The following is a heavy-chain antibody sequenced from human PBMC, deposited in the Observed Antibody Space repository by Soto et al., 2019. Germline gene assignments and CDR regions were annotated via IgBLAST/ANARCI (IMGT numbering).Heavy chain of an antibody. Sequence: QVQLQQWGAGLLKPSETLSLTCAVYGGSFSGYYWSWIRQPPGKGLEWIGEINHSGSTNYNPSLKSRVTISVDTSKNQFSLKLSSVTAADTAVYYCARGHGVRGVPNFWYWGQGTLVTVSS. V-gene: IGHV4-34*01. CDR2: INHSGST. D-gene: IGHD3-10*01. CDR1: GGSFSGYY. J-gene: IGHJ4*02. CDR3: ARGHGVRGVPNFWY.